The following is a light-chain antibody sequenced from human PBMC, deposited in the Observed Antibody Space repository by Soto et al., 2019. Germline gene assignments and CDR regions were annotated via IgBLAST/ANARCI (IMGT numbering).Light chain of an antibody. CDR1: QSRSND. J-gene: IGKJ2*01. V-gene: IGKV1-39*01. CDR3: EHSYSTPYT. Sequence: DIQMTQSPSSLSASVGDIVTITCRARQSRSNDLNWYQQIPGKEPRLLIYAISTLQSGVPSRFGGRGAGTEFALTISSLQPDDFATYYWEHSYSTPYTFGRGTKVEI. CDR2: AIS.